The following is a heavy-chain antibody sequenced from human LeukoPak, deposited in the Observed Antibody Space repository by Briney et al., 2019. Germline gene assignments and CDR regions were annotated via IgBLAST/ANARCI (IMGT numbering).Heavy chain of an antibody. J-gene: IGHJ4*02. V-gene: IGHV3-21*01. D-gene: IGHD3-3*01. Sequence: PGGSLRLSCAASGSTFSSYSMTWVRQAPGKGLEWVSSISSSSSYIYYADSVKGRFTISRDNAKNSLYLQMNSLRAEDTAVYYCARDYDFWSGYQTNYFDYWGQGTLVTVSS. CDR3: ARDYDFWSGYQTNYFDY. CDR2: ISSSSSYI. CDR1: GSTFSSYS.